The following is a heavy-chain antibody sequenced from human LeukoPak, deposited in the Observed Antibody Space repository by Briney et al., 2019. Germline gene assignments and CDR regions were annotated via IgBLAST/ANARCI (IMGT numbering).Heavy chain of an antibody. V-gene: IGHV3-74*01. CDR2: IKSDGSTT. Sequence: PGGSLRLSCAASGFTFSSYWMHWVRQAPGKGLVWVSRIKSDGSTTTYADSVKGRFTISRDNAKNTLYLQMNSLRAEDTAVYYCARVVVTHFDYWGQGNLVTVSS. CDR1: GFTFSSYW. D-gene: IGHD2-21*01. J-gene: IGHJ4*02. CDR3: ARVVVTHFDY.